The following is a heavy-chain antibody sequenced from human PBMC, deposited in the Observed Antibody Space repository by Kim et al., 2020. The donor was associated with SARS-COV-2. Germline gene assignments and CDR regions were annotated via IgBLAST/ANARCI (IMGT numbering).Heavy chain of an antibody. CDR3: ARGNNWNYVYYFDY. J-gene: IGHJ4*02. D-gene: IGHD1-7*01. V-gene: IGHV4-4*07. Sequence: NPSLKSRVTMSVDTSKNQFSLKLSSVTAADTAVYYCARGNNWNYVYYFDYWGQGTLVTVSS.